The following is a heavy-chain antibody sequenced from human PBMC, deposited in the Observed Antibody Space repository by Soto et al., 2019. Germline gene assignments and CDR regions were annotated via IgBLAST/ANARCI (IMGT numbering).Heavy chain of an antibody. V-gene: IGHV1-46*03. Sequence: ASVKVSCKASGYTFTSYYMHWVRQAPGQGLEWMGIINPSGGSTSYAQKFQGRVTMTRDTSTSTVYMELSSLRSEDTAVYYCARIHQPSPHTVTTPSYLDLWGRGTLVTVSS. CDR2: INPSGGST. D-gene: IGHD4-17*01. J-gene: IGHJ2*01. CDR1: GYTFTSYY. CDR3: ARIHQPSPHTVTTPSYLDL.